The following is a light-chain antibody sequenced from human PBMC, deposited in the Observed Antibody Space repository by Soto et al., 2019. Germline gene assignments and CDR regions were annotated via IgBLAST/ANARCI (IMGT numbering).Light chain of an antibody. CDR1: DIFISSY. V-gene: IGKV3-20*01. Sequence: EIVLTQSPGTLSLSPGERATRSCRASDIFISSYLAWYQQKPGQAPRLLIYGASKRATGIPARFSGSGSGTEFTLIISSLQSEDSAVYYCQQYNSWLWTFGQGTKVDIK. J-gene: IGKJ1*01. CDR2: GAS. CDR3: QQYNSWLWT.